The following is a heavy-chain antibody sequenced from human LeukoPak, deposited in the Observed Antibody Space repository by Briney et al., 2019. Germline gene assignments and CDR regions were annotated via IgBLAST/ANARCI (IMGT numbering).Heavy chain of an antibody. CDR3: ARVRCSGGSCYSNFDY. V-gene: IGHV1-18*01. Sequence: ASVKVSCKASGYTFTNYGISWVRQAPGQGLEWMGWISAYNGNTYYAQKLQGRVTMTTDTSTSTAYMELRSLRSDDTAVYYCARVRCSGGSCYSNFDYWGQGTLVTVSS. CDR1: GYTFTNYG. J-gene: IGHJ4*02. CDR2: ISAYNGNT. D-gene: IGHD2-15*01.